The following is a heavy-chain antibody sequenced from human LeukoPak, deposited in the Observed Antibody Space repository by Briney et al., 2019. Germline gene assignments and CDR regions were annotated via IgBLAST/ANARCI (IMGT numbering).Heavy chain of an antibody. CDR3: ARDLGYYYASSGYHAFDI. V-gene: IGHV4-59*01. D-gene: IGHD3-22*01. J-gene: IGHJ3*02. CDR1: DGSISSYY. Sequence: SETLSLTCTVSDGSISSYYWSWIRQPPGKGLEWIGYIYYSGSTNYNTSLKSRVTISVDTSKNQLSLKLSSVTAADTAVYYCARDLGYYYASSGYHAFDIWGQGTMVTVSS. CDR2: IYYSGST.